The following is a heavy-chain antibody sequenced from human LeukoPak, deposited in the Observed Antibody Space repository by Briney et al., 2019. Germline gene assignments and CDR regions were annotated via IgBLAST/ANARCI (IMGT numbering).Heavy chain of an antibody. Sequence: GASVKVSSKASGEGFTAVSIGGGPQAPGQGLEWMGWIDASNGNTNYAQKVQGRVSITTDTSTTTAYMKLRRLGLEDRAGYYCAQDYHYLPDFWGQGTLVTVSS. J-gene: IGHJ4*02. D-gene: IGHD3-16*01. CDR1: GEGFTAVS. V-gene: IGHV1-18*01. CDR3: AQDYHYLPDF. CDR2: IDASNGNT.